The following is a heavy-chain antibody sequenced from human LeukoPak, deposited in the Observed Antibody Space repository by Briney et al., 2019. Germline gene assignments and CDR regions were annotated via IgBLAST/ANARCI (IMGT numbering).Heavy chain of an antibody. J-gene: IGHJ4*02. D-gene: IGHD6-13*01. Sequence: GGSLRLSCAASGFTFSSYWMHWVRQAPGKGLVWVSRINSDDSSTIYADSVKGRFTISRDNAKNTLFLQMNSLRAEDTAVYYCARGIYWGAAGPYFDSWGQGTLVTVSS. CDR3: ARGIYWGAAGPYFDS. CDR2: INSDDSST. V-gene: IGHV3-74*01. CDR1: GFTFSSYW.